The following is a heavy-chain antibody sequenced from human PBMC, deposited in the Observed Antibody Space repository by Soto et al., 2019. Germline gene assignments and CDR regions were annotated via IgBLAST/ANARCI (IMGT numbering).Heavy chain of an antibody. V-gene: IGHV4-4*07. CDR3: AREKLSGIAVAELDY. CDR2: IYTSGST. CDR1: GGSISSYY. J-gene: IGHJ4*02. D-gene: IGHD6-19*01. Sequence: SETLSLTCTVSGGSISSYYWSWIRQPAGKGLEWIGRIYTSGSTNYNPSLKSRVTMSVDTSKNQFSLKLSSVTAADTTVYYCAREKLSGIAVAELDYWGQGTLVTVSS.